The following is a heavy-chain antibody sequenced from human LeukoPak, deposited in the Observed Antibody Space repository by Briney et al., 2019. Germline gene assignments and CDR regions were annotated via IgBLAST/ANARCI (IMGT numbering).Heavy chain of an antibody. Sequence: SETLSLTCAVYGGSFSGYYWSWIRQPPGKGLEWIGEINHSGSTNYNPSLKSRVTISVDTSKNQISLKLSSVTAADTAVYYCARGGILTGYPSYYYYYYGMDVWGQGTTVTVSS. CDR1: GGSFSGYY. V-gene: IGHV4-34*01. CDR3: ARGGILTGYPSYYYYYYGMDV. D-gene: IGHD3-9*01. J-gene: IGHJ6*02. CDR2: INHSGST.